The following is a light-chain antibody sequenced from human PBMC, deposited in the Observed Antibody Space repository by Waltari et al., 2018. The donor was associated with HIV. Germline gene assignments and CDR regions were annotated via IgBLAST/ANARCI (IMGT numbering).Light chain of an antibody. J-gene: IGKJ2*01. CDR1: QSIGTS. Sequence: DIQMTQSPSSVSVSVGHRVTKTCRASQSIGTSLNWYQRRPGKAPRLLIFGSSTLQSGVPSRFSGRGSGTDFTLTISSLQPEDFATYYCQQTYSFPRYTFGQGTKLEI. CDR2: GSS. V-gene: IGKV1-39*01. CDR3: QQTYSFPRYT.